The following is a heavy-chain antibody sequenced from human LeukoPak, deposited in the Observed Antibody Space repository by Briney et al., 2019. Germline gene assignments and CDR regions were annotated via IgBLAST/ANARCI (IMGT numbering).Heavy chain of an antibody. Sequence: SETLSLTCAVYGGSFSGYYWSWIRQPPGKGLEWIGETNHSGSTNYNPSLKSRVTITVDTSKNQFSLKLSSVTAADTAVYYCARVRTNSGLPDYWGQGTLVTVSS. CDR2: TNHSGST. D-gene: IGHD5-12*01. CDR1: GGSFSGYY. V-gene: IGHV4-34*01. J-gene: IGHJ4*02. CDR3: ARVRTNSGLPDY.